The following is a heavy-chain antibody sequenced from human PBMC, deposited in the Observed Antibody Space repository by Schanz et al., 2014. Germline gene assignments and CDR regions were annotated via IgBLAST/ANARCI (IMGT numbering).Heavy chain of an antibody. CDR2: FNDGGVNK. V-gene: IGHV3-23*01. Sequence: EVHLLESGGGLVEPGGSLRLSCATSGFSLDIFAVSWVRQAPGEGLEWVSSFNDGGVNKYYADSVEGSITISSDNSKSALKHQMSSRRAEDAAVYYCAKSQGSSFDSWGQGTLVTVSS. D-gene: IGHD6-13*01. CDR1: GFSLDIFA. J-gene: IGHJ4*02. CDR3: AKSQGSSFDS.